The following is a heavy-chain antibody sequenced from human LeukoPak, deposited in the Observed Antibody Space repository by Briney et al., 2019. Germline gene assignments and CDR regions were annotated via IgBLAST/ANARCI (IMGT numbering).Heavy chain of an antibody. J-gene: IGHJ4*02. CDR3: AGPYDTSGHAFDY. CDR2: IRSKPNNYAT. V-gene: IGHV3-73*01. CDR1: GFTFSGSA. D-gene: IGHD3-22*01. Sequence: GGSLRLSCAASGFTFSGSAMHWVRQASGRGLEWIGRIRSKPNNYATAYAASVKGRFTISRDDSRNTAYLQMNSLKTEDSAVYYCAGPYDTSGHAFDYWGQGTLVTVSS.